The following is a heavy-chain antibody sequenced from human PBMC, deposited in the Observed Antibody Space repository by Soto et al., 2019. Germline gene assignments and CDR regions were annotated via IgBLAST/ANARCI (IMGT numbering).Heavy chain of an antibody. V-gene: IGHV3-53*01. CDR2: IYSGGTT. D-gene: IGHD2-15*01. J-gene: IGHJ4*02. Sequence: EVQLVESGGGLIQPGGSLRVSCTASGFTVNDNYMNWVRQAPGKGLEWVSIIYSGGTTYYAESVKGRFTISRDISKHTRYPQMNSLGAEDTAVYYCARYPAPGPIVYWGQGTLVTVSS. CDR3: ARYPAPGPIVY. CDR1: GFTVNDNY.